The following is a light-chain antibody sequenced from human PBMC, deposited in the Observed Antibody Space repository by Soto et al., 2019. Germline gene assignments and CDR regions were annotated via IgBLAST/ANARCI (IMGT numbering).Light chain of an antibody. V-gene: IGLV1-44*01. CDR1: SSNIGSTT. CDR2: NNN. Sequence: QSALTQPPSASGTPGQRVTIACSGSSSNIGSTTVKWYQQLPGTAPKLLIYNNNQRPSGVPDRFSGSKSGPSGSLAISGLQSEDEADYYCAAWDDSLNGVVFGGGTKLTVL. CDR3: AAWDDSLNGVV. J-gene: IGLJ3*02.